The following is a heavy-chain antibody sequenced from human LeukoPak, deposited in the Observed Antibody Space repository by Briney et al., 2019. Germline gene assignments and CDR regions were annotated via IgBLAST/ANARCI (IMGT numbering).Heavy chain of an antibody. V-gene: IGHV4-34*01. D-gene: IGHD6-19*01. Sequence: SETLSLTCTVSGGSISSYYWSWIRQPPGKRLEWIGEINHSGSTNYNPSLKSRVTISVDTSKNQFSLKLSSVTAADTAVYYCARARIAVAGTGINLDWFDPWGQGTLVTVSS. CDR2: INHSGST. CDR1: GGSISSYY. CDR3: ARARIAVAGTGINLDWFDP. J-gene: IGHJ5*02.